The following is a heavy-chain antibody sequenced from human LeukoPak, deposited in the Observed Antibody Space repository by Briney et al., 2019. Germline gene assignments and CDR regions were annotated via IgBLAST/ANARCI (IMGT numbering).Heavy chain of an antibody. CDR1: GFTFSTFA. V-gene: IGHV3-23*01. CDR2: IFPSGGEI. J-gene: IGHJ3*02. CDR3: AKDLKRGYSYGFDAFDI. Sequence: GGSLRLSCAASGFTFSTFAMIWVRQPPGKGLEWVSSIFPSGGEIHYADSVRGRFTISRDNSKSTLYLQMNSLRAEDTAVYYCAKDLKRGYSYGFDAFDIWGQGTMVTVSS. D-gene: IGHD5-18*01.